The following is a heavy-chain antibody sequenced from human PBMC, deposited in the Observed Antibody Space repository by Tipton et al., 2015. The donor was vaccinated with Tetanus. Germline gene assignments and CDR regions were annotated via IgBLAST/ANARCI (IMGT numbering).Heavy chain of an antibody. V-gene: IGHV3-23*01. Sequence: LRLSCEASGFTFSTYPMHWVRQAPGKGLEWVSAIGDTEFVTYYADSLKGRFTISRDNSKNTLSLQMISLRAEDTAIYYCARGRERCRGTNCHRATDYWGQGTLVTVSS. CDR2: IGDTEFVT. CDR3: ARGRERCRGTNCHRATDY. J-gene: IGHJ4*02. D-gene: IGHD2-2*01. CDR1: GFTFSTYP.